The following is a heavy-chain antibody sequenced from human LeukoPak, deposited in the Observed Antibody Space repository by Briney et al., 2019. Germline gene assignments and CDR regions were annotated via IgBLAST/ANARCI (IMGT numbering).Heavy chain of an antibody. CDR1: GYTFTGYY. CDR3: AREVTSIAARGWFDP. CDR2: INPNSGGT. Sequence: GASVTVSCTASGYTFTGYYMHWVRQAPGQGLEWMGRINPNSGGTNYAQKFQGRVTMTRDTSISTAYMELSRLRSDDTAVYYCAREVTSIAARGWFDPWGQGTLVTVSS. D-gene: IGHD6-6*01. J-gene: IGHJ5*02. V-gene: IGHV1-2*06.